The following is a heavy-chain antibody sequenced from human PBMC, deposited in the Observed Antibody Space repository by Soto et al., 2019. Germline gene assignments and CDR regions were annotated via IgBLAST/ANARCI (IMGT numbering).Heavy chain of an antibody. CDR3: ARDPYYGAIDY. J-gene: IGHJ4*02. D-gene: IGHD3-10*01. V-gene: IGHV3-7*01. CDR1: GFSFSNSW. Sequence: EVQLVESGGGLVQPGGSRRLSCVASGFSFSNSWMSWVRQTPGRGLEWVAELNPDGSKKAYVDAVEGRVTISRDNAKNSLYLQMDGLRVEDTAVYYCARDPYYGAIDYWGQGTLVTVSS. CDR2: LNPDGSKK.